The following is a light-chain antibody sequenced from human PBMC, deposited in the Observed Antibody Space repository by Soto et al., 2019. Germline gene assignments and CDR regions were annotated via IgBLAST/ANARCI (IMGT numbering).Light chain of an antibody. Sequence: QSVLTQPPSASGTPGQRVTIPCSGSSSNIGSYTVNWYQQLPGTAPKLLVYSSNQRPSGGPDRFSGSKSGTSASLAISGLQSEDEADYYCAAWDGSLNGVVFGGGTKLTVL. J-gene: IGLJ2*01. CDR3: AAWDGSLNGVV. CDR1: SSNIGSYT. V-gene: IGLV1-44*01. CDR2: SSN.